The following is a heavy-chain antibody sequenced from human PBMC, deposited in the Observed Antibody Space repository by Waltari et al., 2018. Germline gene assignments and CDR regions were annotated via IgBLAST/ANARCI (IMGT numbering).Heavy chain of an antibody. J-gene: IGHJ4*02. D-gene: IGHD1-26*01. CDR1: GGSISSYY. V-gene: IGHV4-4*07. Sequence: QVQLQESGPGLVKPSETLSLTCTVSGGSISSYYWSWIRQPAGKGLEWIGRIHTSGSTNYNPSLKSRVTMSVDTSKNQFSLKLSSVTAADTAVYYCARGASVSGRSYYKSPGYFDYWGQGTLVTVSS. CDR3: ARGASVSGRSYYKSPGYFDY. CDR2: IHTSGST.